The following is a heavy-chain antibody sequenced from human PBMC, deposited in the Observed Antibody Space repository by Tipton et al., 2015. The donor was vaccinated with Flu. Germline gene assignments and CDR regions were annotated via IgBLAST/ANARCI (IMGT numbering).Heavy chain of an antibody. CDR3: AREWGDAFDI. J-gene: IGHJ3*02. D-gene: IGHD3-16*01. CDR2: IYYSGSI. CDR1: GCSIRSHY. Sequence: TLSLTCTVSGCSIRSHYWSWIRQPPGKGLEWIGYIYYSGSISYNPSLKSRVTISVDTSKNQFSLKLSSVTAADTAVYYCAREWGDAFDIWGQGTMVTVSS. V-gene: IGHV4-59*11.